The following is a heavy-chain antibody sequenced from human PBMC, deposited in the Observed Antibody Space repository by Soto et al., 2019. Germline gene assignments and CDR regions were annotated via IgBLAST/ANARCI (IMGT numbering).Heavy chain of an antibody. CDR3: ETTRGAMIYAISVYGMDV. Sequence: EVQLLESGGGFIHPGGSLRLSCAASGFSFSSFAMNWVRQAPGKGLEWVSIISGSADSTFYADSVKGRFTISRDNSKSTLYLQINSLRAEDTAVYYCETTRGAMIYAISVYGMDVWGQGTTVTVSS. CDR2: ISGSADST. D-gene: IGHD2-8*01. V-gene: IGHV3-23*01. J-gene: IGHJ6*02. CDR1: GFSFSSFA.